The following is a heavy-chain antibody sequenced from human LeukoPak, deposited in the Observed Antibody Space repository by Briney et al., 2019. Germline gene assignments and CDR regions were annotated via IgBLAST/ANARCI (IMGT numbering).Heavy chain of an antibody. D-gene: IGHD6-13*01. Sequence: GGSLRLSCAASGFTFSSFWMGWVRQTPGKRLEWVANMNIDGSEKYYADSVKGRFSISRDNARNSVYLQMNSLRVDDTAVYYCAREWRGSWYFRGQGTLVTVSS. V-gene: IGHV3-7*01. CDR1: GFTFSSFW. CDR3: AREWRGSWYF. CDR2: MNIDGSEK. J-gene: IGHJ4*02.